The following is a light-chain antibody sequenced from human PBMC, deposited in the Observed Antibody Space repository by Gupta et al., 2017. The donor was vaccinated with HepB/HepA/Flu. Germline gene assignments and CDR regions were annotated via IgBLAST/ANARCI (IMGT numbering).Light chain of an antibody. CDR3: SSYTSSSTLV. CDR2: DVS. J-gene: IGLJ2*01. Sequence: SALTQPASVSGSPGQSITIFCTGTSSDVGGYNYVSWYQQHPGKAPKLMIYDVSNRPSGVSNRFSGSKSGNTASLTISGLQAEDEADYHCSSYTSSSTLVFGGGTKLTVL. CDR1: SSDVGGYNY. V-gene: IGLV2-14*01.